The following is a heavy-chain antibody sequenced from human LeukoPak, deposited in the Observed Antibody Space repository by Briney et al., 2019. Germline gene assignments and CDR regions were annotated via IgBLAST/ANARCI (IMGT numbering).Heavy chain of an antibody. CDR1: GYRFTSYW. CDR3: ALAVAGTYFDY. Sequence: GESLQISCKGSGYRFTSYWIGWVRQMPGKGLEWMGIIYPGDSDTRYSPSFQGQVTISADKSITTAYLQWSSLKASDTAMYYCALAVAGTYFDYWGQGTLVTVSS. V-gene: IGHV5-51*01. J-gene: IGHJ4*02. CDR2: IYPGDSDT. D-gene: IGHD6-19*01.